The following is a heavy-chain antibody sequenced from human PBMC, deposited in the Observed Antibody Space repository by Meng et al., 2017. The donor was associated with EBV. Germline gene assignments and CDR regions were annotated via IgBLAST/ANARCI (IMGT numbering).Heavy chain of an antibody. CDR2: LIPMSDAP. D-gene: IGHD3-10*01. Sequence: QVQLVEFGVERKKPGASVKDSWKTSGGTFRSDAVSWVRQAPGQGLEWMGGLIPMSDAPYYAQKFQDRVTITADEATSTHYMDLSGLRSEDTAVYYCASESGRGFTPDYWGQGTLVTVSS. J-gene: IGHJ4*02. V-gene: IGHV1-69*01. CDR1: GGTFRSDA. CDR3: ASESGRGFTPDY.